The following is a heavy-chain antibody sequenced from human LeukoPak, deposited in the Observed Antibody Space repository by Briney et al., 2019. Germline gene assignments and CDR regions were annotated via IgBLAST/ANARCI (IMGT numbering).Heavy chain of an antibody. V-gene: IGHV3-23*01. J-gene: IGHJ4*02. CDR3: AKEGTYYYDSSGYYYVY. Sequence: GGSLRLSCAASGFTFSSYAMSWVRQAPGKGLEWVSAISGSGGSTYYADSVKGRFTISRDNSKNTLYLQMNSLRAEDTAVYYCAKEGTYYYDSSGYYYVYWGQGTLVTVSS. CDR1: GFTFSSYA. CDR2: ISGSGGST. D-gene: IGHD3-22*01.